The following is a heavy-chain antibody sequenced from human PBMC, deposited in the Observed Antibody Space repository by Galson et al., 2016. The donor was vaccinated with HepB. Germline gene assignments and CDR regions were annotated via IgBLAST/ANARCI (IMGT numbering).Heavy chain of an antibody. V-gene: IGHV3-21*01. CDR3: ARAMGQYQLLPFAMNV. J-gene: IGHJ6*02. D-gene: IGHD2-2*01. CDR1: GFTFSEFK. CDR2: ISRTSTYI. Sequence: SLRLSCAASGFTFSEFKFNWVRQAPGKGPEWVASISRTSTYIEYAASVRGRFIISRDNAENSLYLHLSSLRVDDTAVYYCARAMGQYQLLPFAMNVWGQGTMVAVSS.